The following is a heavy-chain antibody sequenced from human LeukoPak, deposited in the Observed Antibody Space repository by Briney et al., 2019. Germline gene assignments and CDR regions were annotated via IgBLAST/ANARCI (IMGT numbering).Heavy chain of an antibody. Sequence: SETLSLTCGVYGGSFSGYYWSWIRQPPGKGLEWIGEINHSGSTNYNPSLKSRVTISGDTSKNQFSLKLSSVTAADTAVYYCARGPRTHYYYMDVWGKGTTVTVSS. CDR1: GGSFSGYY. J-gene: IGHJ6*03. CDR2: INHSGST. CDR3: ARGPRTHYYYMDV. V-gene: IGHV4-34*01.